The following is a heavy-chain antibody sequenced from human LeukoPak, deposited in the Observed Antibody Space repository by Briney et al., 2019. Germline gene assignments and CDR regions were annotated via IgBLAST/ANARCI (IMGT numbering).Heavy chain of an antibody. CDR3: ARHPRGSGWFNYFDY. Sequence: GESLKSSCKGAGCFFTSYWISWVRQMPGKGLEWMGRIDPSDSYTNYSPSFQGHVTISADKSISTAYLQWSSLKASDTAMYYCARHPRGSGWFNYFDYWGQGTLVTVSS. D-gene: IGHD6-19*01. J-gene: IGHJ4*02. V-gene: IGHV5-10-1*01. CDR2: IDPSDSYT. CDR1: GCFFTSYW.